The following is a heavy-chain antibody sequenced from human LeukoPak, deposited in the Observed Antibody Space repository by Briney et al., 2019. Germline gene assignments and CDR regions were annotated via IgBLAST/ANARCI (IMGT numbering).Heavy chain of an antibody. J-gene: IGHJ5*02. CDR2: IIPIFGTA. CDR1: GGTFGSYA. Sequence: GSSVKVSCKASGGTFGSYAISWVRQAPGQGLEWMGGIIPIFGTANYAQKFQGRVTITADESTSTAYMELSSLRSEDTAVYYCARERNTMIVVVPRPGWFDPWGQGTLVTVSS. V-gene: IGHV1-69*01. D-gene: IGHD3-22*01. CDR3: ARERNTMIVVVPRPGWFDP.